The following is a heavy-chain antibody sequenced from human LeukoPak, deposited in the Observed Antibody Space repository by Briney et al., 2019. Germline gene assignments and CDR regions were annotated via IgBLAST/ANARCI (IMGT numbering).Heavy chain of an antibody. Sequence: QPGRSLRLSCAASGFTFSSYGMHWVRQAPGKGLEWVADIWSDGSNKYYADSVEGRFTISRDNSKNTLYLQMNSLRAEDTAVYYCARVRSGSYYEIGYWGQGTLVTVSS. CDR3: ARVRSGSYYEIGY. CDR1: GFTFSSYG. D-gene: IGHD1-26*01. CDR2: IWSDGSNK. J-gene: IGHJ4*02. V-gene: IGHV3-33*01.